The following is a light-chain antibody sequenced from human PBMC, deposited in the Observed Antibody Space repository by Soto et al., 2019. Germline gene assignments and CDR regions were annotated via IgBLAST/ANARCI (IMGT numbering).Light chain of an antibody. J-gene: IGKJ3*01. CDR1: QNIRTD. V-gene: IGKV3-15*01. CDR3: QQYANWPPDT. CDR2: GAS. Sequence: EVLMTQSPATLSVSPGERATLSCRASQNIRTDLAWYQQKPGQAPRLLIYGASTRATGIPARFSGSGAGTDLTLTISSLQSEDFAVYYCQQYANWPPDTFGPGTKVDFK.